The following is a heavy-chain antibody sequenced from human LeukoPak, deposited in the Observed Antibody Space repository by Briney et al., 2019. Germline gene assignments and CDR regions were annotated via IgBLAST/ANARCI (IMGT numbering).Heavy chain of an antibody. J-gene: IGHJ4*02. CDR3: ASEPLVGGYSYGLFDY. Sequence: PSETLSLTCAVYGGSFSGYYWSWIRQPPGKGLEWIGEINHSGSTNHNPSLKSRVTISVDTSKNQFSLKLSSVTAADTAVYYCASEPLVGGYSYGLFDYWGQGTLVTVSS. V-gene: IGHV4-34*01. CDR2: INHSGST. CDR1: GGSFSGYY. D-gene: IGHD5-18*01.